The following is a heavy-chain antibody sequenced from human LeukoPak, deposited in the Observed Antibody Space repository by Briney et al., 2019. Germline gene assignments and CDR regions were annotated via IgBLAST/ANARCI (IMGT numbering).Heavy chain of an antibody. CDR2: MYYSGRT. D-gene: IGHD3-10*02. CDR3: AAVRGSGY. V-gene: IGHV4-59*01. CDR1: GGSITDYY. Sequence: SETLSLTCTVSGGSITDYYWSWIRQPPGKGLEWIGFMYYSGRTNYNPSLKSRVTISEDTSKNQISLKLNSVTAADTAVYYCAAVRGSGYWGQGTLVTVSS. J-gene: IGHJ4*02.